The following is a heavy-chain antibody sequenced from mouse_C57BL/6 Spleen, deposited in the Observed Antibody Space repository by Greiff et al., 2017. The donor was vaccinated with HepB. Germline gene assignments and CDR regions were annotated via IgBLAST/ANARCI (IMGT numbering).Heavy chain of an antibody. D-gene: IGHD4-1*01. Sequence: VQRVESGAELARPGASVKLSCKASGYTFPSSGISWVKQRTGQGLEWIGEIYPGSGNTYYNEKFKGKATRTANKSSSTAYMKLRSLTSEDSAVYFCARYGAGTGDFDVWGTGTTVTVSS. CDR3: ARYGAGTGDFDV. V-gene: IGHV1-81*01. CDR2: IYPGSGNT. J-gene: IGHJ1*03. CDR1: GYTFPSSG.